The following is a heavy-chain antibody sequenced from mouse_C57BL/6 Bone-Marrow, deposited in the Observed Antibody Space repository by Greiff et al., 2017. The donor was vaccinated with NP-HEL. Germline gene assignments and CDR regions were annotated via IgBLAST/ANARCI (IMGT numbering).Heavy chain of an antibody. D-gene: IGHD4-1*01. CDR3: ARHRTGTGGYWYFDV. J-gene: IGHJ1*03. CDR2: ISNGGGST. Sequence: EVMLVESGGGLVQPGGSLKLSCAASGFTFSDYYMYWVRQTPEKRLEWVAYISNGGGSTYYPDTVKGRFTISRDNAKNTLYLQMSRLKSEDTAMYYCARHRTGTGGYWYFDVWGTGTTVTVSS. CDR1: GFTFSDYY. V-gene: IGHV5-12*01.